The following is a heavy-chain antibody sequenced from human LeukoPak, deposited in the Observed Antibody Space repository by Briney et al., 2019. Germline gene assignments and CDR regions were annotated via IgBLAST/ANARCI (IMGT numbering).Heavy chain of an antibody. Sequence: SQTLSLTCTVSGGSVASGNYYWNWIRQPAGKGLEWIGRIYTNGGASYNPSLKSRVTISIDASKNQFSLKLSSVTAADTAVYYCAREPPGYWGQGILVTVSS. CDR2: IYTNGGA. CDR1: GGSVASGNYY. V-gene: IGHV4-61*02. CDR3: AREPPGY. J-gene: IGHJ4*02.